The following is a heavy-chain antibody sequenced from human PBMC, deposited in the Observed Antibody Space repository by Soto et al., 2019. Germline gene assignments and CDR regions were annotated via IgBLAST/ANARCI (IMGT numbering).Heavy chain of an antibody. J-gene: IGHJ6*02. Sequence: QVQLQESGPGLVKPSQTLSLTCTVSGDSISVGYYWSWIRQHPGKGLEWIGYVSPSGSTYYNPSPQRGVSISTSTSKNQFSREVRSVTAAHTAVDYGARDRGAYGMDVWGQGTTVTVSS. V-gene: IGHV4-31*03. CDR1: GDSISVGYY. CDR3: ARDRGAYGMDV. CDR2: VSPSGST.